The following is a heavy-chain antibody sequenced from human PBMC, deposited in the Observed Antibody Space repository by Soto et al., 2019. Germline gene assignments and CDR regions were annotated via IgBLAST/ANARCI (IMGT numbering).Heavy chain of an antibody. Sequence: EVQLLESGGGLVQPGGSLRLSCAASGFTFSSYAMSWVRQAPGKGLEWVSAISGSGGSTYYADSVKGRFTISRDKSKNTLYLQMNSRRAEDTAVYYCATRYSSSTLDYWGQGTLVTVSS. CDR3: ATRYSSSTLDY. CDR2: ISGSGGST. J-gene: IGHJ4*02. V-gene: IGHV3-23*01. CDR1: GFTFSSYA. D-gene: IGHD6-13*01.